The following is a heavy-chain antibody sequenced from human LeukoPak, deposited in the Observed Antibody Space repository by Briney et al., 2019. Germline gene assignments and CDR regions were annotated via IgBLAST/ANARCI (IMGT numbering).Heavy chain of an antibody. CDR3: ARAGRIVVDNWFDP. CDR1: GGSISSSSYY. V-gene: IGHV4-39*07. CDR2: IYYSGST. Sequence: SETLSLTCTVSGGSISSSSYYWGWIRQPPGKGLEWIGSIYYSGSTYYNPSLKSRVTISVDTSKNQFSLKLSSVTAADTAVYYCARAGRIVVDNWFDPWGQGTLVTVSS. J-gene: IGHJ5*02. D-gene: IGHD3-22*01.